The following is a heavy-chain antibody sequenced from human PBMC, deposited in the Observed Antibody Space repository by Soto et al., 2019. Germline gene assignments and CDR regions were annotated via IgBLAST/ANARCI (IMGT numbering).Heavy chain of an antibody. CDR3: VRARRITIFGVVYFDY. V-gene: IGHV3-7*05. CDR1: EFTFSNYW. J-gene: IGHJ4*02. D-gene: IGHD3-3*01. CDR2: IKQDGSEK. Sequence: EVQLVESGGGLVQPGGALRLSCVASEFTFSNYWMSWVRQAPGKGLEWVANIKQDGSEKFHVDSVKGRFTISRDNAKNSLYLQMNSLRAEDTAVYYCVRARRITIFGVVYFDYWGQGTLVTVSS.